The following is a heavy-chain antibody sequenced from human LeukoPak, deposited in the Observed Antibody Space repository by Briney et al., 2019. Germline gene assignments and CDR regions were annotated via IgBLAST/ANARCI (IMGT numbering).Heavy chain of an antibody. CDR2: IRYDGSNK. J-gene: IGHJ4*02. V-gene: IGHV3-30*02. Sequence: GGTLRLSCAASGFTFSSYGMNWVRQAPGKGLEWVAFIRYDGSNKYYADSVKGRFTISRDNSKNTLYLQMNSLRAEDTAVYYCAKDREALLWFGELLAPFDYWGQGTLVTVSS. CDR1: GFTFSSYG. D-gene: IGHD3-10*01. CDR3: AKDREALLWFGELLAPFDY.